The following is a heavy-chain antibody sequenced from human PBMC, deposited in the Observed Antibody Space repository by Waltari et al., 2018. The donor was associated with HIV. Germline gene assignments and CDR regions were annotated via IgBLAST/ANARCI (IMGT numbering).Heavy chain of an antibody. V-gene: IGHV4-39*01. J-gene: IGHJ3*02. CDR2: LFYSGST. Sequence: QMQLQESGPGPVKPSETLSLTRTVAGGLNGSSSHFRGWIRQPPGKGLEWIGTLFYSGSTDYNPSLKSRVTISVDTSKNQFSLKMSSVTAADTAVYYCARLQGWELIGSAAFDIWGQGTMVTVSS. CDR3: ARLQGWELIGSAAFDI. D-gene: IGHD1-26*01. CDR1: GGLNGSSSHF.